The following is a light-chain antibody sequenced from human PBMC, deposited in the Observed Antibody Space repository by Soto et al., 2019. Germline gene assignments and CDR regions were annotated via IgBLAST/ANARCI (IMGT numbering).Light chain of an antibody. Sequence: EVGLTQSPATLSLSPGVTATLSCTASQSVSGSALAWYQQKSGQAPRLLISGVSNRATGTPDGFSGSGSGTDFNLTISSLEPEDFAVFYCHQYGISPQTVGPGTKVEI. CDR3: HQYGISPQT. CDR1: QSVSGSA. J-gene: IGKJ1*01. V-gene: IGKV3-20*01. CDR2: GVS.